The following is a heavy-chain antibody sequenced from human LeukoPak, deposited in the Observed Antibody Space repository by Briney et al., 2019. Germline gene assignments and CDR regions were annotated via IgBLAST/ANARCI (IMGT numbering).Heavy chain of an antibody. D-gene: IGHD1-26*01. Sequence: ASVKVSCKASGYTFTSYIINWVRQAPGQGLEWMGWISTYNDNTNYAQKFQVRVTMTTDTSTSTAYMELRSLTSDDTAVYYCARGYPSDCWGQGTLVTVSS. V-gene: IGHV1-18*04. CDR2: ISTYNDNT. J-gene: IGHJ4*02. CDR1: GYTFTSYI. CDR3: ARGYPSDC.